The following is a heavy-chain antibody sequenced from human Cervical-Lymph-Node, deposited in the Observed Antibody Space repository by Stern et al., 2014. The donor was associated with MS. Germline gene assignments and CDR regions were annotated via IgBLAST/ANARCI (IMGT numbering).Heavy chain of an antibody. J-gene: IGHJ4*02. CDR1: GFTFSSYG. Sequence: QVQLVESGGGVVQPGRSLRLSCAASGFTFSSYGMHWVRQAPGKGLAWVAVIWYDGSNKYYADSVKGRFTISRDNSKNTLYLQMNSLRAEDTAVYYCARGGYSYGFDYWGQGTLVTVSS. V-gene: IGHV3-33*01. D-gene: IGHD5-18*01. CDR3: ARGGYSYGFDY. CDR2: IWYDGSNK.